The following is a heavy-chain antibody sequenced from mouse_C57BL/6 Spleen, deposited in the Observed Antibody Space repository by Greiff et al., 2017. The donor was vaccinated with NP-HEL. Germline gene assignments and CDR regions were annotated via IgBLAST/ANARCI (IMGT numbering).Heavy chain of an antibody. Sequence: VQLQQSGAELVKPGASVKLSCKASGCTFTEYTIHWVKQRSGQGLEWIGWFYPGSGSIKYNEKFKSKATLTVDKPSSTAYMQLSSLTSEDSAVYYCARDYYSNYEVYFDYWGQGTTLTVSS. V-gene: IGHV1-62-2*01. CDR1: GCTFTEYT. J-gene: IGHJ2*01. CDR3: ARDYYSNYEVYFDY. D-gene: IGHD2-5*01. CDR2: FYPGSGSI.